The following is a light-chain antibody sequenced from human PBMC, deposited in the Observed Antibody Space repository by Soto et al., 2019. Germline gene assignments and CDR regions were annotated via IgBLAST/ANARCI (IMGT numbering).Light chain of an antibody. CDR2: KAS. J-gene: IGKJ3*01. Sequence: DIHMTQSPSTLSASLGDIVTITCRASQSISSWLAWYQQKPGKAPKLLIYKASSLESGVPSRFSGSGSGTEFTLTISSLQPDDFATYYCQQYNSYITFGPGTKVDIK. V-gene: IGKV1-5*03. CDR3: QQYNSYIT. CDR1: QSISSW.